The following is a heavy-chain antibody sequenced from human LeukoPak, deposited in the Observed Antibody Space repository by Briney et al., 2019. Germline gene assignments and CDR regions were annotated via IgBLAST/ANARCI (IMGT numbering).Heavy chain of an antibody. Sequence: GGSLRLSCAASGFTFSIYSMDWVRQASGKGLEWVGRIRSKANSCATAYAASVKGRFTISRDDSKNTAYLQMNSLKTEDTAVYYCTRPGPAGHFDYWGQGTLVTVSS. CDR3: TRPGPAGHFDY. J-gene: IGHJ4*02. CDR1: GFTFSIYS. CDR2: IRSKANSCAT. V-gene: IGHV3-73*01. D-gene: IGHD1-14*01.